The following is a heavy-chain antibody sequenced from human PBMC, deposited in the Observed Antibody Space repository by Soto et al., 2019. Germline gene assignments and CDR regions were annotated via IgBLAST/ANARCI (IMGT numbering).Heavy chain of an antibody. CDR2: IYPGDSDT. D-gene: IGHD3-3*01. V-gene: IGHV5-51*01. J-gene: IGHJ4*02. Sequence: PGESLKISCKGSGYSFTIYWIGWVRQMPGKGLEWMGIIYPGDSDTRYSPSFQGQVTISADKSISTAYLQWSSLKASDTAMYYCATPGPDFWSGYPLSHWGQGTLVTVSS. CDR3: ATPGPDFWSGYPLSH. CDR1: GYSFTIYW.